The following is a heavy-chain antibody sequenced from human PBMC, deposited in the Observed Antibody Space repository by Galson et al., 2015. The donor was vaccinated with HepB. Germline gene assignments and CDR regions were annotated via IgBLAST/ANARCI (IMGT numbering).Heavy chain of an antibody. V-gene: IGHV3-48*03. J-gene: IGHJ4*02. CDR3: TRADVVTEYFSGL. CDR2: ISTNGGVM. CDR1: GFTFSRYG. Sequence: SLRLSCAVSGFTFSRYGMSWVRQAPGKGLEWISYISTNGGVMSNADTAKGRFTVSRDNAKKSLYLHMTSLRAEDTAVYYCTRADVVTEYFSGLWGQGTLVTVSS. D-gene: IGHD3-9*01.